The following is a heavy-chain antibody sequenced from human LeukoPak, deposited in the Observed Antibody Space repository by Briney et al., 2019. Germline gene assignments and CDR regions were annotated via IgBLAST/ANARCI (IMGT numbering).Heavy chain of an antibody. Sequence: PSETLSLTCAVYGGSFSGYYWSWIRQPPGKGLEWIGEINHGGSTNYNPSLKSRVTISVDTSKNQFSLKLSSVTAADTAVYYCARGSGWYFPDYWGQGTLVTVSS. CDR3: ARGSGWYFPDY. V-gene: IGHV4-34*01. D-gene: IGHD6-19*01. CDR1: GGSFSGYY. CDR2: INHGGST. J-gene: IGHJ4*02.